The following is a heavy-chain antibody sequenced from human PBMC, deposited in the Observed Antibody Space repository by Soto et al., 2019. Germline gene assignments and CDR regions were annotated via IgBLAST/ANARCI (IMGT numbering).Heavy chain of an antibody. V-gene: IGHV1-2*02. Sequence: ASVKVSCKASGYTFTGYYVHWVRQAPGQGLEWMGWINPNSGGTNYAQKFQGRVTMTRDTSISTAYMELSRLRSDDTAVYYCARGPRIVLMVYAIFHYWGQGTLVTVSS. CDR2: INPNSGGT. CDR3: ARGPRIVLMVYAIFHY. D-gene: IGHD2-8*01. CDR1: GYTFTGYY. J-gene: IGHJ4*02.